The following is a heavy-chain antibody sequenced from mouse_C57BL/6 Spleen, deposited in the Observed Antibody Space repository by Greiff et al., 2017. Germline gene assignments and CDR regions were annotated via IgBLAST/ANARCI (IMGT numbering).Heavy chain of an antibody. Sequence: ESGPGLVKPSQSLSLTCSVTGYSITSGYYWNWIRQFPGNKLEWMGYITYDGSNNYNPSLKNRIPITRDTAKNQFFLKLNSVTTEDTATYYCARGGFSRYFDVWGTGTTVTVSS. V-gene: IGHV3-6*01. J-gene: IGHJ1*03. D-gene: IGHD1-1*02. CDR1: GYSITSGYY. CDR2: ITYDGSN. CDR3: ARGGFSRYFDV.